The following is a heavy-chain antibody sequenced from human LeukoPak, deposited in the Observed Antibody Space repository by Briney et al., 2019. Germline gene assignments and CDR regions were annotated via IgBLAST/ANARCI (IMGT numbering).Heavy chain of an antibody. Sequence: GGSLRLSCTASGFTFSHYSMNWVRQAPGKGLEWTSYISSSSSTIYYADSVKGRFTISRDNAKNSLYLQMNSLRAEDTAVYYCVIWGPIMTYYYDRTGYYYFDQWGQGTLVTVSS. CDR3: VIWGPIMTYYYDRTGYYYFDQ. V-gene: IGHV3-48*01. J-gene: IGHJ4*02. D-gene: IGHD3-22*01. CDR2: ISSSSSTI. CDR1: GFTFSHYS.